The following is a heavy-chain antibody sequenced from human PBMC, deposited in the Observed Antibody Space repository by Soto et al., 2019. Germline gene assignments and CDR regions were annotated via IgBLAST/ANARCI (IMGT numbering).Heavy chain of an antibody. J-gene: IGHJ4*02. D-gene: IGHD3-3*01. CDR1: GGTFSNSV. CDR3: ARAPILSGVPIYEHYFGS. Sequence: QVQLVQSGAEVKKPGSSVKVSCKASGGTFSNSVISWLRQAPGQGLEWMGGIIPLFDTKNYAQKLQGRLTFSADESTSTAYMELSSLRSEDTAVYYCARAPILSGVPIYEHYFGSWGQGTPVTVSS. V-gene: IGHV1-69*01. CDR2: IIPLFDTK.